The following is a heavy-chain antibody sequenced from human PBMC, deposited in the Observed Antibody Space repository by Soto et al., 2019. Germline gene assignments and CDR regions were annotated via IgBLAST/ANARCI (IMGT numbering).Heavy chain of an antibody. Sequence: QVQLVQSGAEVKKPGASVKVSCKASGYTFTSYGFSWVRQAPGQGLEWMGWINAYNGDTNYAQNLQGRVTMTTDTXXXXXXXXXXXXXXXXXXXXXXXXXXXXPYYYYGMDVWGQGTTVTVSS. CDR3: XXXXXXPYYYYGMDV. V-gene: IGHV1-18*01. J-gene: IGHJ6*02. CDR1: GYTFTSYG. CDR2: INAYNGDT.